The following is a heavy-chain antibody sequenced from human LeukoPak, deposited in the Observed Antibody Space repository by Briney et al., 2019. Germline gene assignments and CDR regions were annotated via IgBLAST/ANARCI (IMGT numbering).Heavy chain of an antibody. CDR3: AKGTLQQFDY. J-gene: IGHJ4*02. CDR1: GFTFSNFA. CDR2: ITGNGGYT. V-gene: IGHV3-23*01. D-gene: IGHD1-1*01. Sequence: GGSLRLSCAASGFTFSNFAMNWVRQAPGKGLEWVSGITGNGGYTYYADSVKGRFTISRDNSRSTLYLQMNSPRAEDTAIYYCAKGTLQQFDYWGQGTLVTVSS.